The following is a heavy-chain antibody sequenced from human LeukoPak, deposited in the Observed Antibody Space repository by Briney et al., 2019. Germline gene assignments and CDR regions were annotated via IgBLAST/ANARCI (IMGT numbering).Heavy chain of an antibody. CDR1: GGSLSNHY. V-gene: IGHV4-34*01. CDR3: ARRRAGLRRDFWFDP. J-gene: IGHJ5*02. D-gene: IGHD3-3*01. Sequence: SETLSLTCAVYGGSLSNHYWSWIRQPPGKGLEWIGEINQSGSTNYNPSLKSRVTISIDTSKNQFSLKLTSVTAADTAVYFCARRRAGLRRDFWFDPWGQGTLVTVSS. CDR2: INQSGST.